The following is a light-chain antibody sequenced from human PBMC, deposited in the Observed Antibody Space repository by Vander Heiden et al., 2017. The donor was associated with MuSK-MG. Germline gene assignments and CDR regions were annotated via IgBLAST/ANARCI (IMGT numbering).Light chain of an antibody. J-gene: IGKJ4*01. CDR1: QDINSY. CDR2: AAS. V-gene: IGKV1-9*01. CDR3: QQLNNSVPIT. Sequence: DIQLTQSPSFLSASVGDRVTITCRASQDINSYLAWYQQKPGKAPKLLIYAASTLQRGVPSRFSGSGHGQEFTLTISIRQLEDFAPYSCQQLNNSVPITFGGGTRVEIK.